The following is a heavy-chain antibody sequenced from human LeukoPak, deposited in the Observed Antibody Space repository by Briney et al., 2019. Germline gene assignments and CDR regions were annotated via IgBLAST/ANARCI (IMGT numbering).Heavy chain of an antibody. CDR1: GYTFTGYY. D-gene: IGHD3-9*01. J-gene: IGHJ4*02. CDR2: INPNSGGT. CDR3: ARGFDWLEYYFDY. Sequence: GASVKVSCKASGYTFTGYYMHWVRQAPGQGLEWMGWINPNSGGTDYARKLQGRVTMTRDTSISTAYMELNRLRSDDTAVYYCARGFDWLEYYFDYWGQGTLVTVSS. V-gene: IGHV1-2*02.